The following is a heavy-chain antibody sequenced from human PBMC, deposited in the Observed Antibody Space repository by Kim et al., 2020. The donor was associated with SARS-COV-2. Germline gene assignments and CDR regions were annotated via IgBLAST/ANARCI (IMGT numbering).Heavy chain of an antibody. V-gene: IGHV3-66*01. Sequence: AGNTYRADSVKGRFTNSRDTSKNTLYLQMNSRRAEETAVDYWARDRDDYWGQGTLVTVSS. CDR2: AGNT. CDR3: ARDRDDY. D-gene: IGHD3-10*01. J-gene: IGHJ4*02.